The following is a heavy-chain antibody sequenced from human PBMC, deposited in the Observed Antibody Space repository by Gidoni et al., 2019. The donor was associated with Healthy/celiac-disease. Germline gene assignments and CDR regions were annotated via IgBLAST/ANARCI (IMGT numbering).Heavy chain of an antibody. CDR1: GGTFSSYA. CDR2: IIPILGIA. V-gene: IGHV1-69*09. Sequence: QVQLVQSGAEVKKPGSSVKVSCKASGGTFSSYAISWVRQAPGQGLEWMGRIIPILGIANYAQKFQGRVTITADKSTSTAYMELSSLRSEDTAVYYCARDRPVVTAPPAADLWGRGTLVTVSS. CDR3: ARDRPVVTAPPAADL. J-gene: IGHJ2*01. D-gene: IGHD2-21*02.